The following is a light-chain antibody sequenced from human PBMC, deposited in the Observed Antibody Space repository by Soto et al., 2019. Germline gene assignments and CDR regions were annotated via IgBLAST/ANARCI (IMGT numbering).Light chain of an antibody. V-gene: IGKV1-39*01. J-gene: IGKJ3*01. CDR3: QQTSSAPFT. CDR2: DAA. CDR1: QNINTY. Sequence: DIHMTQSRYSLSAAVGDRVTITCRASQNINTYLNWYQQKPGKAPKLLIFDAASLQSGVPSRFSGSGSRTDFTLTITSLQPEDFATYYCQQTSSAPFTFGPGTKVDIK.